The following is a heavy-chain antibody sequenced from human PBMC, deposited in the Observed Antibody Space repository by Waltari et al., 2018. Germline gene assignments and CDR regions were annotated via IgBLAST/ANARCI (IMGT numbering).Heavy chain of an antibody. V-gene: IGHV3-21*01. CDR3: AKAHEIDGPIFDY. CDR2: ISSTSFYI. CDR1: GFTFSSFT. D-gene: IGHD3-22*01. Sequence: EVQLVESGGGLVKPGGSLRLSCAASGFTFSSFTLNWVRQAPGKGLEWVSSISSTSFYIYYADPVKGRFTISRDNAKNSLYLQMNSLRADDTAVYYCAKAHEIDGPIFDYWGQGTLVTVSS. J-gene: IGHJ4*02.